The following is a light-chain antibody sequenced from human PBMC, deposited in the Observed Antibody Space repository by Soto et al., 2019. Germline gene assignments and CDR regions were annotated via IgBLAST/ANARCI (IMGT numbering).Light chain of an antibody. CDR3: GSYVGARPYG. V-gene: IGLV2-23*01. CDR2: EGS. Sequence: QSALTQPASVSGSPGQSITISCSGSISDVGSSGPVSWYQHHPGQVPKLIIYEGSRRPSGVSSRFSGSKTGNTASLTITGLQAEDEANDYCGSYVGARPYGFGTGTKLTVL. CDR1: ISDVGSSGP. J-gene: IGLJ1*01.